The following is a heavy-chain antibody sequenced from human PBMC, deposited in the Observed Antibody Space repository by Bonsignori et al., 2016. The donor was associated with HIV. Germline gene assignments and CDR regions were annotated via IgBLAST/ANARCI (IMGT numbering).Heavy chain of an antibody. CDR2: IYWNDDK. J-gene: IGHJ4*02. V-gene: IGHV2-5*01. Sequence: QITLKESGPTLVKPTQTLTLTCTFSGFSLSTSGVGVGWIRQPPGKALEWLALIYWNDDKRYISSLKTRLTITKDTSKNQVVLTMTNMDPVDTATYYCAHPSPXPQWLVAFDYVGPGNAGHHLL. D-gene: IGHD6-19*01. CDR1: GFSLSTSGVG. CDR3: AHPSPXPQWLVAFDY.